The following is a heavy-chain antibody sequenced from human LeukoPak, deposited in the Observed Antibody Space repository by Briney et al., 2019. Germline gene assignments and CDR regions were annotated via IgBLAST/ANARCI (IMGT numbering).Heavy chain of an antibody. CDR1: GFTLSRYS. D-gene: IGHD3-3*01. Sequence: GGSLRLSCAACGFTLSRYSMNWVRQAPGKGLEWVSSISSSSSYIYYADSVKGRFPISRDNAKNSLYLQMNSLRAEDTAVYYCARDLNYDFWSGYPRYLFDPWGQGTLVTVSS. CDR3: ARDLNYDFWSGYPRYLFDP. CDR2: ISSSSSYI. J-gene: IGHJ5*02. V-gene: IGHV3-21*01.